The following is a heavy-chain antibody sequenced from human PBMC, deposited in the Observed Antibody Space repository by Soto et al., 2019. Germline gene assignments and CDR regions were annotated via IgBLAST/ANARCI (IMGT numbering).Heavy chain of an antibody. CDR3: ARECSSTSCYLDYYYYGMDV. V-gene: IGHV1-8*01. D-gene: IGHD2-2*01. J-gene: IGHJ6*02. Sequence: QVQLVQSGAEVKKPGASVKVSCKASGYTFTSYDINWVRQATGQGLEWMGWMNPNSGNTGYAQKFQGRVTMTRNTTISTAYMELSSLRSEDTAVYYCARECSSTSCYLDYYYYGMDVWGQGTTVTVSS. CDR1: GYTFTSYD. CDR2: MNPNSGNT.